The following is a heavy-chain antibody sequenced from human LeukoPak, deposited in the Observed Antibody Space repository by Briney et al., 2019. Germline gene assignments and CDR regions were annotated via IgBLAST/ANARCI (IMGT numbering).Heavy chain of an antibody. Sequence: PGGSLRLSCAASGFTFSSYAMSWVRQAPGKGLEWFSAISGSGGSTYYADSVKGRFTISRDNSKNTLYLQMNSLRAEDTAVYYCANFRYNWNDGGLWGQGTLVTVSS. V-gene: IGHV3-23*01. D-gene: IGHD1-20*01. CDR1: GFTFSSYA. CDR3: ANFRYNWNDGGL. CDR2: ISGSGGST. J-gene: IGHJ4*02.